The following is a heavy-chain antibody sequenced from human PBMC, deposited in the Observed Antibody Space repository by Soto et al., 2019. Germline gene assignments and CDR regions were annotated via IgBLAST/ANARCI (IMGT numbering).Heavy chain of an antibody. D-gene: IGHD6-13*01. CDR2: VSSTSDYI. CDR1: GFIFRSYT. CDR3: AREQTISAAVRYYYPMDV. V-gene: IGHV3-21*01. Sequence: GGSLRLSCAASGFIFRSYTMNWVRRAPGKGLEWVSSVSSTSDYIYYADSVKGRFTISRDNAKNSLYLQMNSLRAEDTAVYYCAREQTISAAVRYYYPMDVWGRGTTVTVSS. J-gene: IGHJ6*02.